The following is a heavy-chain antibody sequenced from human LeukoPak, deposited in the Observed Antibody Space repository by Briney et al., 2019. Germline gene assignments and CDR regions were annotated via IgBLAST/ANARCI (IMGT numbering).Heavy chain of an antibody. D-gene: IGHD2-2*01. CDR1: GFTFDEYA. CDR2: INGNSDKI. CDR3: AKDRYCSSTSCPIDY. J-gene: IGHJ4*02. Sequence: GGSLRLSYATSGFTFDEYAMHWVRQAPGKGLEWVSGINGNSDKIGYADSVKGRFTISRDSAKKSLYLQMNSLRAEDTALYFCAKDRYCSSTSCPIDYWGQGTLVTVSS. V-gene: IGHV3-9*01.